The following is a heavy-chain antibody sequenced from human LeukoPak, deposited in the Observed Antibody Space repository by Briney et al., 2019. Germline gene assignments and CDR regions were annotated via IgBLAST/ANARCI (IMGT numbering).Heavy chain of an antibody. V-gene: IGHV1-18*01. D-gene: IGHD6-13*01. CDR2: ISAYNGNT. J-gene: IGHJ5*02. Sequence: ASVKVSCKASGYTFTSYGISWVRQAPGQGLEWMGWISAYNGNTNYAQKLQGRVTMTTDTSTSTAYMELRSLRSDDTAVCYCARDPSSSWYEGSWFDPWGQGTLVTVSS. CDR3: ARDPSSSWYEGSWFDP. CDR1: GYTFTSYG.